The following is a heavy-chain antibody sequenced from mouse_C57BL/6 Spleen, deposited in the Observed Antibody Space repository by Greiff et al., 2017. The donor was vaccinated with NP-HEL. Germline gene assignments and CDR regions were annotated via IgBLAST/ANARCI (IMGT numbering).Heavy chain of an antibody. CDR2: INPSTGGT. Sequence: EVQLQQSGPELLKPGASVKISCKASGYSFTGYYMNWVKQSPEKSLEWIGEINPSTGGTTYNQKFKAKATLTVDKSSSTAYMQLKSLTSEDSAVYYCARRDTPYYYGSSYGYFDVWGTGTTVTVSS. D-gene: IGHD1-1*01. CDR3: ARRDTPYYYGSSYGYFDV. J-gene: IGHJ1*03. CDR1: GYSFTGYY. V-gene: IGHV1-42*01.